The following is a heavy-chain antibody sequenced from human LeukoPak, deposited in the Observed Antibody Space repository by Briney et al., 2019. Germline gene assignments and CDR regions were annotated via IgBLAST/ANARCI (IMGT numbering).Heavy chain of an antibody. CDR1: GGSISITSHY. J-gene: IGHJ4*02. D-gene: IGHD4-17*01. CDR2: IYYDAST. V-gene: IGHV4-39*02. CDR3: AREGTTVTTLDY. Sequence: SETLSLTCSVSGGSISITSHYWVWIRQPPGKGLEWIGSIYYDASTYYNPSLKSRVTMSVDTSRNQFLLNLSSVTAADTAVYYCAREGTTVTTLDYWGQGTLVTVSS.